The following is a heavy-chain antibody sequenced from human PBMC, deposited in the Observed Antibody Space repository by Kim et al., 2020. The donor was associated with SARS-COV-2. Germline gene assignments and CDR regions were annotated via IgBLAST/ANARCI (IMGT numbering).Heavy chain of an antibody. CDR3: ARGVGYCSSTSCPPPGY. Sequence: SETLSLTCAVYGGSFSGYYWSWIRQPPGKGLEWIGEINHSGSTNHNPSLKSRVTISVDTSKNQFSLKLSSVTAADTAVYYCARGVGYCSSTSCPPPGYWGQGTLVTVSS. D-gene: IGHD2-2*03. CDR2: INHSGST. J-gene: IGHJ4*02. V-gene: IGHV4-34*01. CDR1: GGSFSGYY.